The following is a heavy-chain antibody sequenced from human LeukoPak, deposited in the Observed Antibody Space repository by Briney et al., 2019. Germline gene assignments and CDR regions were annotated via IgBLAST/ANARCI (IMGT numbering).Heavy chain of an antibody. CDR1: GFTFSGSA. J-gene: IGHJ4*02. CDR3: TRGIAVADWWFGDAFDI. D-gene: IGHD6-19*01. CDR2: IRSKANSYAT. V-gene: IGHV3-73*01. Sequence: GGSLRLSCAASGFTFSGSAMHWVRQASGKGLEWVGRIRSKANSYATAYAASVKGRFTISRDDSKNTAYLQMNSLKTEDTAVYYCTRGIAVADWWFGDAFDIWGQGTLVTVSS.